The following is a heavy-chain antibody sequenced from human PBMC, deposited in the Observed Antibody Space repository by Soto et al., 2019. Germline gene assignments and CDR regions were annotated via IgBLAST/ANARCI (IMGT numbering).Heavy chain of an antibody. CDR3: AKDLLCSGYYTSPAGSYYNRMDV. V-gene: IGHV3-30*18. CDR1: RFTFSSYG. D-gene: IGHD3-3*01. Sequence: GGSLRLSCAACRFTFSSYGMHWVRQAPGKRLECVAVISYDGSNEYYADSVKGRFSISRGNSKSTLYLQMNRLRAEDTAVYYCAKDLLCSGYYTSPAGSYYNRMDVWGQGTTVTVSS. CDR2: ISYDGSNE. J-gene: IGHJ6*02.